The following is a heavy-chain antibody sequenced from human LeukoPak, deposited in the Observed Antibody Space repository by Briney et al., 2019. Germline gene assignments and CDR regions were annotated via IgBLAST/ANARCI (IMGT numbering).Heavy chain of an antibody. CDR2: ISGSGGNT. CDR1: GFTFSSYA. D-gene: IGHD3-10*01. V-gene: IGHV3-23*01. J-gene: IGHJ4*02. Sequence: GGSLRLSCAASGFTFSSYAMSWVRQTPRKGLEWVSGISGSGGNTYYADSVKGRFTISRDNSKNTLYLQMNSLRAEDTAVYFCAKERWFGELLSADYWGQGTLVTVSS. CDR3: AKERWFGELLSADY.